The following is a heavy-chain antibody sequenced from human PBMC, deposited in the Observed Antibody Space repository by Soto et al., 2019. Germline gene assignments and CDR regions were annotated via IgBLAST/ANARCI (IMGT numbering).Heavy chain of an antibody. V-gene: IGHV4-39*07. D-gene: IGHD4-17*01. CDR1: GGSISSSSYY. J-gene: IGHJ4*02. CDR2: IYYSGST. Sequence: SETLSLTCTVSGGSISSSSYYWGWVRQPPGKGLEWIGSIYYSGSTYYNPSLKSRVTISVDTSKNQFSLKLSSVTAADTAVYYCARSSQSTVTNFDYWGQGTLVTVSS. CDR3: ARSSQSTVTNFDY.